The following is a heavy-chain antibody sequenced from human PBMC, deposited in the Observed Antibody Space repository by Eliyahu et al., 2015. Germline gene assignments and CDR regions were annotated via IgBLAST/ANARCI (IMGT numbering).Heavy chain of an antibody. CDR3: ARGGQWREYYYYYGMDV. J-gene: IGHJ6*02. D-gene: IGHD2-8*01. Sequence: QWGAGLLKPSETLSLTCAVYGGSFSGYYWSWIRQPPGKGLEWIGEINHSGSTNYNPSLKSRVTISVDTSKNQFSLKLSSVTAADTAVYYCARGGQWREYYYYYGMDVWGQGTTVTVSS. CDR2: INHSGST. V-gene: IGHV4-34*01. CDR1: GGSFSGYY.